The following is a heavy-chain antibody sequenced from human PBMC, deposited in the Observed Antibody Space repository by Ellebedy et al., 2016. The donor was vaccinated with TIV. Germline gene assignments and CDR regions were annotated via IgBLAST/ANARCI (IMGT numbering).Heavy chain of an antibody. Sequence: SETLSLTXAVPGGSISSPNWWNWVRQPPGKGLEWIGEIHYSGYTNYNSSLQRRVTISVDTSKNQFSLKMSSVTAADTAVYFCARDDRGAILSPPDGFDIWGQGTMVTVSS. V-gene: IGHV4-4*02. CDR2: IHYSGYT. CDR3: ARDDRGAILSPPDGFDI. D-gene: IGHD1-26*01. J-gene: IGHJ3*02. CDR1: GGSISSPNW.